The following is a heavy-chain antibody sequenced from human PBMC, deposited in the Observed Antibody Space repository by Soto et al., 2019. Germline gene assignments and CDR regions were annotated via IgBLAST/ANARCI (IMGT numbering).Heavy chain of an antibody. J-gene: IGHJ4*02. CDR1: GFTFRWFG. CDR3: AKGEVRGIIPSYFDY. Sequence: GGSLRLSCAGSGFTFRWFGMNWVRQAPGKGLEWVARISNDGSNEYYVDSVKGRFTISRDNSKNTLYLQMDSLRAEDTAVYYCAKGEVRGIIPSYFDYWGLGTLVTVS. D-gene: IGHD3-10*01. V-gene: IGHV3-30*18. CDR2: ISNDGSNE.